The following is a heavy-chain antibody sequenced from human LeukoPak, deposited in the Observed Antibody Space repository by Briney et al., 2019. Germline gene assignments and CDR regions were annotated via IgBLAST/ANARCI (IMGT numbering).Heavy chain of an antibody. D-gene: IGHD2-15*01. CDR3: ARVLYCSGGSCYYGMDV. Sequence: GSLRLSCAASGFTFSNYAMSWVRQAPGKGLEWVSTITGSGDTTYYADSVKGRFTISRDNAKNSLYLQMNSLRAEDTAVYYCARVLYCSGGSCYYGMDVWGQGTTVTVSS. CDR1: GFTFSNYA. J-gene: IGHJ6*02. V-gene: IGHV3-23*01. CDR2: ITGSGDTT.